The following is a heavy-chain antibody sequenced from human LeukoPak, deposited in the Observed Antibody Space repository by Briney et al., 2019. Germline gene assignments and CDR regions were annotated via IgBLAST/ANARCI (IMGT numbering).Heavy chain of an antibody. Sequence: NPSETLSLTCAVYGGSFSGYYWSWIRQPPGKGLEWIGEIYHSGSTNYNPSLKSRVTISVDTSKHQFPLRLSSVTAADTAVYYCARRLDLWGRGTLVTVSS. J-gene: IGHJ2*01. V-gene: IGHV4-34*01. CDR3: ARRLDL. CDR2: IYHSGST. CDR1: GGSFSGYY.